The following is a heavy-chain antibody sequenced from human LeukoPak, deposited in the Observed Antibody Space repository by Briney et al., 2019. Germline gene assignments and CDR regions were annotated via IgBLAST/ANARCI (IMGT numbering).Heavy chain of an antibody. Sequence: SETLSLTCAVSGASISGSGYYLGWIRQPPGKGLEWIGNIYYTGSTYYNPSLKSRVTISVDTSKNQFSLKVSSVSAADTAVYYCARAYSSSWYWNWFDPWGQGTLVTVSS. CDR1: GASISGSGYY. CDR3: ARAYSSSWYWNWFDP. V-gene: IGHV4-39*07. D-gene: IGHD6-13*01. J-gene: IGHJ5*02. CDR2: IYYTGST.